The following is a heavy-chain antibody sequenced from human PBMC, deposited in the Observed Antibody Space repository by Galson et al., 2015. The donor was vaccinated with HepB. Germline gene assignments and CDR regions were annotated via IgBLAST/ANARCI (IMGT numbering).Heavy chain of an antibody. D-gene: IGHD4/OR15-4a*01. CDR1: EFTFSNYA. J-gene: IGHJ3*02. V-gene: IGHV3-33*01. CDR3: ARGDYGGNPSSDAGDVFDI. CDR2: IWYDGSNK. Sequence: SLRLSCAASEFTFSNYAMHWVRQAPGKGLEWVAIIWYDGSNKYYADSVKGRFTISRDNSKNTLYLQMNSLRAEDTAVYLCARGDYGGNPSSDAGDVFDIWGQGTLVTVSS.